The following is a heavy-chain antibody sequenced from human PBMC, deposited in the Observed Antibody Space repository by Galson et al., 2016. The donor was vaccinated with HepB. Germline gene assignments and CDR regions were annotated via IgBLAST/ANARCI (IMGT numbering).Heavy chain of an antibody. CDR1: GFSLRTRGVG. D-gene: IGHD4-17*01. Sequence: PALVKPTQTLTLTCTFSGFSLRTRGVGVGWIRQPPGKALEWLALIYWDDDKRYSPSLKSRLTITKDTSKNQVVLTMTNMDPVETATYYCAHGYGDYLGGKAFDIWGQGTMITVSS. CDR3: AHGYGDYLGGKAFDI. CDR2: IYWDDDK. V-gene: IGHV2-5*02. J-gene: IGHJ3*02.